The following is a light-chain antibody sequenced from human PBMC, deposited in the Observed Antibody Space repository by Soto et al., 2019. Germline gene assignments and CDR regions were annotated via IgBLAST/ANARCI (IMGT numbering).Light chain of an antibody. V-gene: IGKV3-11*01. CDR2: DTS. CDR1: QTVIKY. J-gene: IGKJ5*01. Sequence: EVVLTQSPATLSLSPGERATLSCRASQTVIKYLAWYQQKPGQAPRLLIYDTSNRATGVPARFSGSGSGTEFTLTISSLEAEDFAVYYCQQRYNWPPVTFGQGTRLEIK. CDR3: QQRYNWPPVT.